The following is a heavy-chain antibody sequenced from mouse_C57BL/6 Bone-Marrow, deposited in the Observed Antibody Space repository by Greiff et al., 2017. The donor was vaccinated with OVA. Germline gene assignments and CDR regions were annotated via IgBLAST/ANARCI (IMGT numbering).Heavy chain of an antibody. CDR1: GYTFTDYY. V-gene: IGHV1-19*01. D-gene: IGHD2-5*01. CDR2: INPYNGGT. CDR3: AWCYYSKRYFDV. Sequence: EVMLVESGPVLVKPGASVKMSCKASGYTFTDYYMNWVKQSHGKSLEWIGVINPYNGGTSYNQKFKGKATLTVDKSSSTAYMELNSLTSEDSAVYYCAWCYYSKRYFDVWGTGTTVTVSS. J-gene: IGHJ1*03.